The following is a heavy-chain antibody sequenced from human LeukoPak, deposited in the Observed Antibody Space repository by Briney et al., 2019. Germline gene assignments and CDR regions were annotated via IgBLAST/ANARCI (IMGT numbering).Heavy chain of an antibody. CDR2: IWYDGSNK. Sequence: PGGSLRLSCAASGFTFSSYGMHWVRQAPGKGLEWVAVIWYDGSNKYYADSVKGRFTISRDNSKNTLYPQMNSLRAEDTAVYYCARSIAAAAPFDYWGQGTLVTVSS. J-gene: IGHJ4*02. CDR1: GFTFSSYG. V-gene: IGHV3-33*01. D-gene: IGHD6-13*01. CDR3: ARSIAAAAPFDY.